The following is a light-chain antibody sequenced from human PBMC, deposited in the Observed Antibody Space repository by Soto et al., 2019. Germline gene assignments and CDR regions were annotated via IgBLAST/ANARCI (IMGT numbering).Light chain of an antibody. V-gene: IGLV2-14*01. J-gene: IGLJ1*01. Sequence: QSVLTQPDSVSGSPGQSITISCTGTSSDVGGYNYVSWYQQHPGKAPKLMIYEVSNRPSGVSNRFSGSKSGNTASLTISGLQAEDEADYYCSSYTSSSTKGVFGTGTKVTVL. CDR2: EVS. CDR1: SSDVGGYNY. CDR3: SSYTSSSTKGV.